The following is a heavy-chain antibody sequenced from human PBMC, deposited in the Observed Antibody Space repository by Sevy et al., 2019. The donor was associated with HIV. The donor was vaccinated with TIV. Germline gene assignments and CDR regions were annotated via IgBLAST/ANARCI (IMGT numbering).Heavy chain of an antibody. CDR2: IWNEGSNK. V-gene: IGHV3-33*01. CDR3: ARGGDFNDRSAKRDFDY. CDR1: GFTFSNYG. Sequence: GGSLRLSCAASGFTFSNYGMHWVRQAPGKGLEWVAVIWNEGSNKYYAYSVKGRFTISRDNSKNTQYLQMNSRRVEDTAVYFCARGGDFNDRSAKRDFDYWGQGTLVTVSS. D-gene: IGHD2-21*02. J-gene: IGHJ4*02.